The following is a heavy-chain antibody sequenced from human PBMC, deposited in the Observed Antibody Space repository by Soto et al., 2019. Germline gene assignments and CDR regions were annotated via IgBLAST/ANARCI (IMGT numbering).Heavy chain of an antibody. CDR2: IFHDGTA. D-gene: IGHD2-8*01. J-gene: IGHJ4*02. CDR1: GVSISSGNW. Sequence: SETLSLTCAVFGVSISSGNWWTWVRQTPQRGLEYIGEIFHDGTANYYPSFERRVAISVDTSKNQFSLKLTSVTAADTAIYFCARLVYDTRLNYMYFDFWGQGALVTVSS. V-gene: IGHV4-4*02. CDR3: ARLVYDTRLNYMYFDF.